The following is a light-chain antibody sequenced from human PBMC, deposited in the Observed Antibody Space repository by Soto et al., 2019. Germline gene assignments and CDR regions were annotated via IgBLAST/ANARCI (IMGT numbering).Light chain of an antibody. CDR2: EVT. CDR3: SSYTGGNPSYV. CDR1: NSDVGRYNL. J-gene: IGLJ1*01. Sequence: SVLTQPASVSGSPGQSITISCTGTNSDVGRYNLVSWYQQRPGQAPQVLIYEVTKRPSGVSDRFSGSKSGNTASLTISGLQAEDEADYYCSSYTGGNPSYVFGTGTKVTVL. V-gene: IGLV2-14*02.